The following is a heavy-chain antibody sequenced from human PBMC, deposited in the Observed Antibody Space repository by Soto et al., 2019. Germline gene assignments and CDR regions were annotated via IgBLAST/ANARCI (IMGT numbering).Heavy chain of an antibody. CDR3: ARQRGGQPGPFDD. J-gene: IGHJ4*02. CDR2: IWFDGSNQ. CDR1: GFTFSNLG. D-gene: IGHD6-25*01. V-gene: IGHV3-33*01. Sequence: GGSLRLSCAASGFTFSNLGMHWVRQAPGKGLEWVAVIWFDGSNQYYADSVKGRFTISRDNSKNTLYLQMNNLRAEDTAVYYCARQRGGQPGPFDDWGQGTLVTVSS.